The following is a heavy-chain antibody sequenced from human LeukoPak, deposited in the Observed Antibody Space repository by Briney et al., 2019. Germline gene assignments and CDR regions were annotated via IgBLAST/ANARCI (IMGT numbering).Heavy chain of an antibody. CDR1: GFTVSSNY. D-gene: IGHD6-19*01. J-gene: IGHJ5*02. CDR2: IYSGGST. Sequence: GGSLRLSCAASGFTVSSNYMSWVRQAPGKGLEWVSVIYSGGSTYYADSVKGRFTISRDNSKNTLYLQMNSLRAEDTAVYYCARKRGIAVAGTHWFDPWGQGTLVTVSS. CDR3: ARKRGIAVAGTHWFDP. V-gene: IGHV3-66*01.